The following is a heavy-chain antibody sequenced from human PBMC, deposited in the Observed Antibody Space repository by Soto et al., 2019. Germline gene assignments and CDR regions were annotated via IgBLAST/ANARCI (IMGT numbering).Heavy chain of an antibody. CDR2: IYYSGST. D-gene: IGHD2-15*01. CDR1: GGSISSYY. J-gene: IGHJ4*02. Sequence: ETLSLTCTVSGGSISSYYWSWIRQPPGKGLEWIGYIYYSGSTNYNPSLKSRVTISVDTSKNQFSLKLSSVTAADTAVYYCARDNGFCSGGSCYFDYWGQGTLVTVSS. CDR3: ARDNGFCSGGSCYFDY. V-gene: IGHV4-59*01.